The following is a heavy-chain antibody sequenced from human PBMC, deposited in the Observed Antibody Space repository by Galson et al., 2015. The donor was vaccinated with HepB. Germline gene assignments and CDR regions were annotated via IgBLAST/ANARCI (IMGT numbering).Heavy chain of an antibody. Sequence: QSGAEVKKPGASLKVSCKPSGYTFTSYGISWVRQAPGQGLEWMASINPYNGNTNYAQKFQGRLSMTRDTSTSTAFMELRSLRSDDTAVYYCARDDLVVPGVMLDNWGQGTLVIVSS. CDR1: GYTFTSYG. CDR3: ARDDLVVPGVMLDN. CDR2: INPYNGNT. J-gene: IGHJ4*02. D-gene: IGHD2-2*01. V-gene: IGHV1-18*01.